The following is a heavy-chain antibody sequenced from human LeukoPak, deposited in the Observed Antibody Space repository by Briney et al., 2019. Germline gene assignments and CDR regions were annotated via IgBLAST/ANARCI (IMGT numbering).Heavy chain of an antibody. Sequence: SETLSLTCSLSGGSITNYYWSWIRQPPGKGLEWIGRINNSGSTNCNPSLRSRVSMSVDRSKNQFSVTLSSVTAADTAVYFCAREGGDPRWLDPWGQGTLVTVSS. CDR1: GGSITNYY. J-gene: IGHJ5*02. CDR3: AREGGDPRWLDP. CDR2: INNSGST. V-gene: IGHV4-4*07. D-gene: IGHD6-25*01.